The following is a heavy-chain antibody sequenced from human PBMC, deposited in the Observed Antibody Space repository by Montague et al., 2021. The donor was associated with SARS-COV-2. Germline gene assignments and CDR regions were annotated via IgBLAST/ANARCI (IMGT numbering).Heavy chain of an antibody. CDR1: GFTFISYE. J-gene: IGHJ4*02. CDR2: ISRSGGTI. D-gene: IGHD1-26*01. Sequence: SLRLSCAASGFTFISYEMNWVRQTPGKGLEWISHISRSGGTIYYADSVKGRFTISRDNAKNSLYLQMHSLRAEDTGLYYCTRDGSYFGYWGQGTLVTVSS. CDR3: TRDGSYFGY. V-gene: IGHV3-48*03.